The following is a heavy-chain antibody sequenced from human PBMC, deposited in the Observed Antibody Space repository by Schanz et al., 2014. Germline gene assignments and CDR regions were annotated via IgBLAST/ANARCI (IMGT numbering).Heavy chain of an antibody. V-gene: IGHV1-46*01. CDR3: ARNYGGHSEESDRYGMDV. D-gene: IGHD4-17*01. Sequence: QVQLVQSGAEVKKPGASVKVYCKASGYTFTRYYIHWVRQAPGQGLEWMGIINPSGGSTTYAQKFQGRVNMTSDTSTSTVYMELSSLRSEDTAVYYCARNYGGHSEESDRYGMDVWGQGTTVTVSS. J-gene: IGHJ6*02. CDR2: INPSGGST. CDR1: GYTFTRYY.